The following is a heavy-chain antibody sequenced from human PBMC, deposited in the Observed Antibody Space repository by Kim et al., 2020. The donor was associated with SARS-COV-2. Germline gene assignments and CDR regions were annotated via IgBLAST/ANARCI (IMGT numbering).Heavy chain of an antibody. D-gene: IGHD2-2*01. CDR1: GGSFSGYY. Sequence: SETLSLTCAVYGGSFSGYYWSWIRQPPGKGLEWIGEINHSGSTNYNPSLKSRVTISVDTSKNQFSLKLSSVTAADTAVYYCARGWDIVVVPAAPQGYYYG. V-gene: IGHV4-34*01. J-gene: IGHJ6*01. CDR3: ARGWDIVVVPAAPQGYYYG. CDR2: INHSGST.